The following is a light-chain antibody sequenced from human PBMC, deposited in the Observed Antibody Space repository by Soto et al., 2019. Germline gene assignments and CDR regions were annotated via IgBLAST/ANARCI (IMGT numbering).Light chain of an antibody. Sequence: IALTQSTGTLSLSPGDTATLSCRASQTGSNSYSAWYQQKSGQAPRLLIYGVSTRATGIPERFSGSGSGTEFALTISRLEPEYFAVYSCHHYVYPQWTFGPGTKVEIK. CDR3: HHYVYPQWT. J-gene: IGKJ1*01. CDR1: QTGSNSY. V-gene: IGKV3-20*01. CDR2: GVS.